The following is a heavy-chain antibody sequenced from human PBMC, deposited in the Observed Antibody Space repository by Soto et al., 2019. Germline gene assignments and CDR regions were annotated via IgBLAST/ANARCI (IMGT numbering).Heavy chain of an antibody. J-gene: IGHJ4*02. CDR3: SREVQPVFRREYDY. V-gene: IGHV3-21*04. CDR1: GFTFISHT. CDR2: ISGSGSP. Sequence: EVQLVESGGGLVEPGGSLGLSCAVSGFTFISHTLNWVRQAPGKGLEWVSSISGSGSPYYADSVKGRFTISRDNAQNSLYLQMSSLRAEDTAVYYCSREVQPVFRREYDYWGQGTLVTVSS.